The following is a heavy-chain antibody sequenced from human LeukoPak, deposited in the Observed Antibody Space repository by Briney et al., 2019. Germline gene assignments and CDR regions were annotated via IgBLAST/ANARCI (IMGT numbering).Heavy chain of an antibody. D-gene: IGHD4-17*01. CDR3: ARSPGNDGDYERVSYYYYGMDV. CDR1: GGTFSSYA. Sequence: AASVTVSCKASGGTFSSYAISWVRQAPGQGLEWMGGIIPIFGTANYAQKFQGRVTITADESTSTAYMELSSLRSEDTAVYYCARSPGNDGDYERVSYYYYGMDVWGQGTTATVSS. V-gene: IGHV1-69*01. CDR2: IIPIFGTA. J-gene: IGHJ6*02.